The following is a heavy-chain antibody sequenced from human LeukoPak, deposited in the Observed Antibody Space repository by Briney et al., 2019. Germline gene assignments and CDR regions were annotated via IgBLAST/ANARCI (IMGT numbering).Heavy chain of an antibody. CDR2: ISPGDYDT. CDR3: ARLFYYGSGSYFDAFDI. J-gene: IGHJ3*02. CDR1: GYIFSTYW. Sequence: PGASLEISCEGSGYIFSTYWLGWVRQLREKPREWRGIISPGDYDTRYSPSFQGQVTISADKSISTAYLQWSSLKASDTAMYYCARLFYYGSGSYFDAFDIWGQGTMVTVSS. V-gene: IGHV5-51*01. D-gene: IGHD3-10*01.